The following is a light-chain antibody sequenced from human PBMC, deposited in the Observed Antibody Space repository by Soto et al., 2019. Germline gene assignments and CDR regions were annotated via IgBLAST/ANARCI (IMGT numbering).Light chain of an antibody. CDR2: AAS. Sequence: AIQMTQSPSSLSASVGDRVTITCRASRGIRNDLGWYQQTQGKAPKLLIYAASKSQSGVPSRFSGSGSGTEFTLTISSLQPEDFATYYCLQDYSYPLTFGGGTRVEVK. CDR3: LQDYSYPLT. J-gene: IGKJ4*01. CDR1: RGIRND. V-gene: IGKV1-6*01.